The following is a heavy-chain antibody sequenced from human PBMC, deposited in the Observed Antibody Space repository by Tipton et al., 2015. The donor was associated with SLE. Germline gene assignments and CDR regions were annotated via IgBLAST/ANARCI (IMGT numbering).Heavy chain of an antibody. J-gene: IGHJ4*02. CDR3: ARESGYDWGDFDY. CDR2: IYYSGST. V-gene: IGHV4-39*07. Sequence: TLSLTCTVSGGSISSSSYYWGWIRQPPGKGLEWIGSIYYSGSTYYNPSLKSRVTISVDTSKNQFSLKLSSVTAADTAVYYCARESGYDWGDFDYWGQGTLVTVSS. D-gene: IGHD5-12*01. CDR1: GGSISSSSYY.